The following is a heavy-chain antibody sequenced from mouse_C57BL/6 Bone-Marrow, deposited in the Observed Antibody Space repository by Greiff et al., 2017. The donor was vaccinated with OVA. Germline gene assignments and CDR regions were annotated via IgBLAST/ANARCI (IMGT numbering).Heavy chain of an antibody. CDR1: GYTFTSYG. V-gene: IGHV1-55*01. CDR3: ARSGYYWYFDV. J-gene: IGHJ1*03. D-gene: IGHD2-2*01. Sequence: QVQLQQPGAGLVKPGASVKMSCKASGYTFTSYGITWVKQRPGQGLEWIGDIYTGSGSNNYNETFKSKATLTVDTSSSTAYMHLSSLTSEDSAVYYCARSGYYWYFDVWSTGTTVTVSS. CDR2: IYTGSGSN.